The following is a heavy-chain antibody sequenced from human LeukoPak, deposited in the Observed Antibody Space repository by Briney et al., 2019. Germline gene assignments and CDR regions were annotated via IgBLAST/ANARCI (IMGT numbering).Heavy chain of an antibody. V-gene: IGHV1-46*01. Sequence: SVEVSCKASGYTFTSNFIHWVRQAPGQGLEWMGIINPSGGSPTYAQRFQGRVTMTRDPSTSTVYMELSSLRSEDTAVYYCARETGSLDYWGQGSLVTVSS. D-gene: IGHD1-1*01. CDR3: ARETGSLDY. J-gene: IGHJ4*02. CDR1: GYTFTSNF. CDR2: INPSGGSP.